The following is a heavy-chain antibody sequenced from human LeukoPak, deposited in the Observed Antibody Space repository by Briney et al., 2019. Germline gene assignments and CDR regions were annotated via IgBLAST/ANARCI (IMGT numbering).Heavy chain of an antibody. CDR3: ARGWNYSFDY. J-gene: IGHJ4*02. D-gene: IGHD1-7*01. CDR2: IYYSGNT. Sequence: SETLSLTCTVSGVSISSSNSYWGWIRQPPGKGLEWIGSIYYSGNTYYNASLKSQVSISIDTSKNQFSLKLSSVTAADTAVYYCARGWNYSFDYWGQGTLVTVSS. CDR1: GVSISSSNSY. V-gene: IGHV4-39*07.